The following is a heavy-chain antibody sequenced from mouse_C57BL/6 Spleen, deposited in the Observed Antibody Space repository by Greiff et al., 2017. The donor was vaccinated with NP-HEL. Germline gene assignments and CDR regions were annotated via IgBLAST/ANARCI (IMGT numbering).Heavy chain of an antibody. Sequence: EVHLVESGGGLVKPGGSLKLSCAASGFTFSSYAMSWVRQTPEKRLEWVATISDGGSYTYYPDNVKGRFTISRDNAKNNLYLQMSHLKSEDTAMYYCARDNDLFAYWGQGTLVTVSA. V-gene: IGHV5-4*01. J-gene: IGHJ3*01. CDR1: GFTFSSYA. D-gene: IGHD2-4*01. CDR2: ISDGGSYT. CDR3: ARDNDLFAY.